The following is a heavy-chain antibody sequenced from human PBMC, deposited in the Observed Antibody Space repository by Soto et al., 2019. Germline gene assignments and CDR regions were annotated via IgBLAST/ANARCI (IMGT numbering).Heavy chain of an antibody. V-gene: IGHV3-21*01. CDR2: ISSSSSYI. CDR3: ATGGLIIAADLGGFDP. J-gene: IGHJ5*02. D-gene: IGHD6-13*01. CDR1: GFTFSSYS. Sequence: EVQLVESGGGLVKPGGSLRLSCAASGFTFSSYSMNWVRQAPGKGLEWVSSISSSSSYIYYADSVKGRFTISRDNAKNSLYLQMNSLRAEDTAVYHCATGGLIIAADLGGFDPWGQGTLVTVSS.